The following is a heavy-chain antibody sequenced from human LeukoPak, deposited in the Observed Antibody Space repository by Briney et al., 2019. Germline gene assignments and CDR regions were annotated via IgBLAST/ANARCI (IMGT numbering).Heavy chain of an antibody. J-gene: IGHJ5*02. Sequence: SVKVSCKASGGTLSSYAISWVRQAPGQGLEWMGRIIPIFGTANYAQKFQGRVTITTDESTSTAYMELSSLRSEDTAVYYCAIEFSSGYFNWFDPWGQGTLVTVSS. CDR3: AIEFSSGYFNWFDP. CDR2: IIPIFGTA. V-gene: IGHV1-69*05. D-gene: IGHD3-22*01. CDR1: GGTLSSYA.